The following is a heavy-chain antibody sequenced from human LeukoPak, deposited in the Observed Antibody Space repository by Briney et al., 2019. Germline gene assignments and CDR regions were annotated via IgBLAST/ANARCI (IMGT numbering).Heavy chain of an antibody. CDR2: IYSNGWT. CDR1: GGSISTDLYY. CDR3: ARGSGWNSFDP. V-gene: IGHV4-61*02. Sequence: SQTLSLTCTVSGGSISTDLYYWTWIRQPAGKGLEWIGRIYSNGWTDYNPPLRSRVSISIDTSENHFSLKMSLATAADTALYYCARGSGWNSFDPWGQGTLVTVSS. D-gene: IGHD6-19*01. J-gene: IGHJ5*02.